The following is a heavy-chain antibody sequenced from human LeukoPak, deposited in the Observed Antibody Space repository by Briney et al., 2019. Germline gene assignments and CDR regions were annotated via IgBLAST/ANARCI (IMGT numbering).Heavy chain of an antibody. Sequence: SETLSLTCTVSGGSISSCYWSWIRQPPGKGLEWIGYIYYSGSTNYNPSLKSRVTISVDTSKNQFSLKLSSVTAADTAVYYCARLAKGPPHNFYDSSGYSALLDYWGQGTLVTVSS. J-gene: IGHJ4*02. CDR1: GGSISSCY. CDR2: IYYSGST. CDR3: ARLAKGPPHNFYDSSGYSALLDY. V-gene: IGHV4-59*08. D-gene: IGHD3-22*01.